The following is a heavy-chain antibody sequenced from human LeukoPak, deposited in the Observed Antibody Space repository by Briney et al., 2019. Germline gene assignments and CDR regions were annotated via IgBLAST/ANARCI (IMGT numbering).Heavy chain of an antibody. CDR1: GGSISSGGYY. CDR2: IYYSGST. Sequence: SETLSLTCTVSGGSISSGGYYWSWIRQHPGKGLEWIGYIYYSGSTYYNPSLKSRVTISVDTSKNQFSLKLSSVTAADTAVYYCATNYYDSSGYFPPEYFQHWGQGTLVTVSS. J-gene: IGHJ1*01. V-gene: IGHV4-31*03. D-gene: IGHD3-22*01. CDR3: ATNYYDSSGYFPPEYFQH.